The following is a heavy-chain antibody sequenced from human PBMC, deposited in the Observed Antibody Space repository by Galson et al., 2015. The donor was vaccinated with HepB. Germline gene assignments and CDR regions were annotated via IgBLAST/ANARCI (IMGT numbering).Heavy chain of an antibody. CDR2: IYSGGST. Sequence: SLRLSCAASGFTVSSNYMSWVRQAPGKGLEWVSVIYSGGSTYYADSVKGRFTISRDNSKNTLYLQMNSLGAEDTAVYYCARESKALSYNWFDPWGQGTLVTVSS. CDR1: GFTVSSNY. V-gene: IGHV3-66*02. J-gene: IGHJ5*02. CDR3: ARESKALSYNWFDP. D-gene: IGHD2-2*01.